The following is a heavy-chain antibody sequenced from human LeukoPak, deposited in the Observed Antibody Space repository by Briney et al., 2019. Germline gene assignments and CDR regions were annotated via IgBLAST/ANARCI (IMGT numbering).Heavy chain of an antibody. D-gene: IGHD6-13*01. CDR1: GYTFTGYY. CDR2: INPNSGDT. J-gene: IGHJ4*02. V-gene: IGHV1-2*02. CDR3: ARDRGIAAAGCFDY. Sequence: GASVKVSCKASGYTFTGYYMHWVRQAPGQGLEWMGWINPNSGDTNYAQKFQGRVTMTRDTSISTAYMELSRLRSDDTAVHYCARDRGIAAAGCFDYWGQGTLVTVSS.